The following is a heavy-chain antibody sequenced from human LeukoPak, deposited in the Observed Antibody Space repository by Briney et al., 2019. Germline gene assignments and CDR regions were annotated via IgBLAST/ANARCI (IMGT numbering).Heavy chain of an antibody. CDR1: GFTLGPYA. J-gene: IGHJ4*02. D-gene: IGHD6-6*01. Sequence: GGSLRLSCAASGFTLGPYAMHWVRQRPGKGLEWVANIKPDGSEKYYVGSVEGRFTISRDNAKNSLSLQMDSLRGEDTAVYHCVRALGSSTADSWGQGTLVTVSS. CDR2: IKPDGSEK. CDR3: VRALGSSTADS. V-gene: IGHV3-7*01.